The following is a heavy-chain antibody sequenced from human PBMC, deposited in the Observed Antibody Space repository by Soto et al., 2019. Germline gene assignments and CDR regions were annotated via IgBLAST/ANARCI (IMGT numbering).Heavy chain of an antibody. Sequence: QVQLVQSGADVKKPGASVKVSCKASGDTFTSYSISWVRQAPGQGLEWMGRISAYNGNTNYAQKLQGRVTMTTDTSTRRVDMVLRSLRSAATAVYYCAIVVGALGHWFAPWGQGTLVTVSS. D-gene: IGHD1-26*01. V-gene: IGHV1-18*01. CDR1: GDTFTSYS. J-gene: IGHJ5*02. CDR3: AIVVGALGHWFAP. CDR2: ISAYNGNT.